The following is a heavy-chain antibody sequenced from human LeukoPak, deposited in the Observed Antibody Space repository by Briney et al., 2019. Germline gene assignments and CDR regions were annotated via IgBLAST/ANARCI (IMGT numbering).Heavy chain of an antibody. CDR1: GGSISSSGYH. V-gene: IGHV4-39*07. D-gene: IGHD6-19*01. J-gene: IGHJ4*02. CDR3: ARGTLYSGWSYYFDY. CDR2: IYYSGSA. Sequence: SETLSLTCTVSGGSISSSGYHWGWIRQPPGKGLEWIGSIYYSGSAYYNSSLKSRVTLSVDTSKKQFSLKLSSVTAADTAMYYCARGTLYSGWSYYFDYWGQGSQVTVSS.